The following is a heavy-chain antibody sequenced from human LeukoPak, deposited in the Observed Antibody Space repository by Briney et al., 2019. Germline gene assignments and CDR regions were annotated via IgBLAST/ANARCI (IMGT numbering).Heavy chain of an antibody. D-gene: IGHD2-21*01. CDR3: ARGQCGWYDP. CDR1: GGSFSGYY. V-gene: IGHV4-34*01. Sequence: SGTLSLTCAVYGGSFSGYYWSWIRQPPGKGLEWIGEINHSGSTNYNPSLKSRVTISVDTSKNQFSLKLSSVTAADTAVYYCARGQCGWYDPWGQGTLVTVSS. J-gene: IGHJ5*02. CDR2: INHSGST.